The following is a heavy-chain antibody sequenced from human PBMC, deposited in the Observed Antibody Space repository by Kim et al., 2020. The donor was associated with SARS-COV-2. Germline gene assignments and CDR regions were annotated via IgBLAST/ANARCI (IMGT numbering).Heavy chain of an antibody. CDR2: IYYSGST. J-gene: IGHJ4*02. V-gene: IGHV4-39*01. CDR1: GGSISRSTYY. Sequence: SETLSLTCTVSGGSISRSTYYWGWIRQPPGKGLEWIGSIYYSGSTYYNPSLKSRVTISADTSNNQFSLKLSSVTAADTAVYSCASINVVTGYDYFDYWGQGTLVTVSS. D-gene: IGHD5-18*01. CDR3: ASINVVTGYDYFDY.